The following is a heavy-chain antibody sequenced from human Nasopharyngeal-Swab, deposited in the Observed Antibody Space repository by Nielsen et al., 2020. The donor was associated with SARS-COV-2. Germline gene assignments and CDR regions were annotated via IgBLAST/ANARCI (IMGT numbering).Heavy chain of an antibody. CDR3: ARRSQYYYDSSVHLDY. D-gene: IGHD3-22*01. CDR2: IDPGDSDA. V-gene: IGHV5-51*01. Sequence: GESLRLSCKGSGYSFTSYWIGWVRQMPGKGLEWMGIIDPGDSDARFSPSFQGQVTISVDKSISTAYLQWSSLKASDTAIYYCARRSQYYYDSSVHLDYWGQGTLVTVSS. CDR1: GYSFTSYW. J-gene: IGHJ4*02.